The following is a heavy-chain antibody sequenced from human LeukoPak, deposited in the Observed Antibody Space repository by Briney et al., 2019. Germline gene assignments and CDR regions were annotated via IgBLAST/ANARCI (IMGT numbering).Heavy chain of an antibody. CDR1: GYTFTSYA. D-gene: IGHD5-24*01. Sequence: ASVKVSCKASGYTFTSYAMHWVRQAPGQRLEWMGWINPNSGGTNYAQKFQGRVTMTRDTSISTAYMELSRLRSDDTAVYYCARGDGPVDYWGQGTLVTVSS. CDR3: ARGDGPVDY. V-gene: IGHV1-2*02. CDR2: INPNSGGT. J-gene: IGHJ4*02.